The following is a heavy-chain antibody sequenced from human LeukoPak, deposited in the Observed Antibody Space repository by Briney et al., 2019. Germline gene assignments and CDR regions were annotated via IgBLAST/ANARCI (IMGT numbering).Heavy chain of an antibody. Sequence: GGSLRLSCAASGFTFSSYGMHWVRQAPGKGLEWVAFIRYDGSNKYYADSVKGRFTISRDNSKNTLYLQMNSLRAEDTAVYFCAKGAYYYDSRGDDAFDIWGQGTMVTVSS. CDR3: AKGAYYYDSRGDDAFDI. D-gene: IGHD3-22*01. J-gene: IGHJ3*02. CDR1: GFTFSSYG. V-gene: IGHV3-30*02. CDR2: IRYDGSNK.